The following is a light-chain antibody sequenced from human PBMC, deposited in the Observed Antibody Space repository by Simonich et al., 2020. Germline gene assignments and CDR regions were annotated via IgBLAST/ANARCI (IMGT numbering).Light chain of an antibody. CDR1: SSDVGSYNL. CDR3: CSYAGSSTYVV. J-gene: IGLJ2*01. CDR2: EGS. Sequence: QSALTQPASVSGSPGQSITISCTGTSSDVGSYNLVSWYQQHPGKAPKLMIYEGSTRLSVVSNRFSGSKSGNTASLTISGLQAEDEADYYCCSYAGSSTYVVFGGGTKLTVL. V-gene: IGLV2-23*01.